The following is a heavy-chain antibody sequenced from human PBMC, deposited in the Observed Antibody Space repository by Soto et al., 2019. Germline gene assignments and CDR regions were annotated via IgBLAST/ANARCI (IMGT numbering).Heavy chain of an antibody. CDR3: ATGPLEYSSSPRNWFDP. J-gene: IGHJ5*02. Sequence: ASVKVSCKVSGYTLTELSMHWVRQAPGKGLEWMGGFDPEDGETIYAQKFQGRVTMTEDTSTDTAYMELSSLRSEDTAVYYCATGPLEYSSSPRNWFDPWGQGTLVTVSS. CDR1: GYTLTELS. D-gene: IGHD6-6*01. CDR2: FDPEDGET. V-gene: IGHV1-24*01.